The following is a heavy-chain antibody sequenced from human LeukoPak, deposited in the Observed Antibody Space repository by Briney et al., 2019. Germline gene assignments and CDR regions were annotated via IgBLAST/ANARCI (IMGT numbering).Heavy chain of an antibody. CDR2: INPNSGGT. J-gene: IGHJ5*02. CDR1: GYIFTGYY. CDR3: ARDPVQITIVGVVNWVDP. Sequence: ASVKDSCKASGYIFTGYYMHWVRQAPGQGLEWMGWINPNSGGTNYAQKFQGRGTMNGETHINTAYMELSRLRSDDAAVYYCARDPVQITIVGVVNWVDPWGQGTLVTVSS. V-gene: IGHV1-2*02. D-gene: IGHD3-3*01.